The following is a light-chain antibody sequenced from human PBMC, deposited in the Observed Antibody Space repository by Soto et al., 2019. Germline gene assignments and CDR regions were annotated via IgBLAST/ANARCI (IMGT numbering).Light chain of an antibody. CDR1: SSDVGGYNF. J-gene: IGLJ1*01. V-gene: IGLV2-14*01. Sequence: QSVLTQPASVSGSPGQSITISCTGTSSDVGGYNFVSWYQQHPGKVPKLMIYEVNNRPSGVSNRFSGPKSANTASLTISGLQAEDEADYYCSSYTASSTYVFGTGTKLTVL. CDR2: EVN. CDR3: SSYTASSTYV.